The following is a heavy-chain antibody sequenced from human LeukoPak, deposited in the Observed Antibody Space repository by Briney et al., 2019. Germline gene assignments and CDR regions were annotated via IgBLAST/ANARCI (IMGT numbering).Heavy chain of an antibody. Sequence: GGSQRLSCAASGFTFSSYAMSWVRQAPGKGLEWVSLISGSGDGTQSADSVTGRFTISRDNSKNTLYLQMDSLRADDTAIYYCAKARGSSSSLAYFDYWGQGTLVTVSS. J-gene: IGHJ4*02. CDR2: ISGSGDGT. CDR3: AKARGSSSSLAYFDY. CDR1: GFTFSSYA. V-gene: IGHV3-23*01. D-gene: IGHD6-6*01.